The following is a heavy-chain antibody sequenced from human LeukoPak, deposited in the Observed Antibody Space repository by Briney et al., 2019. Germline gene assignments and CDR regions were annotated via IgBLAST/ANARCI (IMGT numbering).Heavy chain of an antibody. Sequence: PSETLSLTCAVYGGSFSDYYWSWIRQPPGKGLEWIGEINHSGSTNYNPSLKSRVTISVDASKNQFSLKLSSVTAADTAVYYCARGKHGDHDPFDYWGQGTLVTVSS. CDR1: GGSFSDYY. D-gene: IGHD4-17*01. CDR2: INHSGST. CDR3: ARGKHGDHDPFDY. V-gene: IGHV4-34*01. J-gene: IGHJ4*02.